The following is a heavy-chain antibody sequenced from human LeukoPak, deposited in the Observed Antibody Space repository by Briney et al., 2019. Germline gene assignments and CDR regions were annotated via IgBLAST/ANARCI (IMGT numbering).Heavy chain of an antibody. V-gene: IGHV4-34*01. CDR3: ARAATYLGYCSSTSCRNDYFDY. CDR2: INHSGST. J-gene: IGHJ4*02. Sequence: SETLSLTCAVYGGSFSGYYWSWIRQPPGKGLEWIGEINHSGSTNYNPSLESRVTISVDTSKNQFSLKLSSVTAADTAVYYCARAATYLGYCSSTSCRNDYFDYWGQGTLVTVSS. CDR1: GGSFSGYY. D-gene: IGHD2-2*01.